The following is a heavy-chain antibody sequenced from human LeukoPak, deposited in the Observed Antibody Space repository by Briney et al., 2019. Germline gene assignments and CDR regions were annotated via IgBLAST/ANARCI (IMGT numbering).Heavy chain of an antibody. CDR1: GFTFSSYS. J-gene: IGHJ4*02. Sequence: GGSLRLSCAASGFTFSSYSMNWVRQAPGKGLEWVSYISSSSSTVYYADSVKGRFTISRDNAKNSLYLQMNSLRAEDTAVYYCARASGDYLSYFDYWGQGTLVTVSS. CDR2: ISSSSSTV. CDR3: ARASGDYLSYFDY. D-gene: IGHD4-17*01. V-gene: IGHV3-48*04.